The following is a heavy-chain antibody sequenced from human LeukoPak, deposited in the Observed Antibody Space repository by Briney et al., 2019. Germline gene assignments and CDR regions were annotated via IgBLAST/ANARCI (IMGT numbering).Heavy chain of an antibody. CDR2: IYYSGST. CDR3: AREVVPAAGIDY. CDR1: GGSISSYY. D-gene: IGHD2-2*01. Sequence: SETLSPTCTVSGGSISSYYWSWIRQPPGKGLEWIGYIYYSGSTNYNPSLKSRVTISVDTSKNQFSLKLSSVTAADTAVYYCAREVVPAAGIDYWGQGTLVTVSS. V-gene: IGHV4-59*01. J-gene: IGHJ4*02.